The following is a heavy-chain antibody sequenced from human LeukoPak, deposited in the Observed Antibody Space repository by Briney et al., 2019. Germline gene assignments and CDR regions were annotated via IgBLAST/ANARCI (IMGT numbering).Heavy chain of an antibody. CDR3: AREGLAGDLDY. Sequence: GGSLRLSCAASGFTVSSNYMSWVRQAPGKGLEWVSVIYSGGSTYYADSVKGRFTISRDNSKNTLYLQMNSLGAEDTAVYYCAREGLAGDLDYWGQGTLVTVSS. CDR1: GFTVSSNY. J-gene: IGHJ4*02. CDR2: IYSGGST. V-gene: IGHV3-53*01. D-gene: IGHD3-3*02.